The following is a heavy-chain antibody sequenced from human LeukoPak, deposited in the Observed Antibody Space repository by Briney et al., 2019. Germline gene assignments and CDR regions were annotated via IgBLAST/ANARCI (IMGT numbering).Heavy chain of an antibody. Sequence: SETLSLTCAVYGGSFSGYYWSWIRQPPGKGLEWIGEINHRGSTNYNPSLKSRVTISVDTSKNQFSPKLSSVTAADTAVYYRARGIYCSGGSCYRALSTWFDPWGQGTLVTVSS. D-gene: IGHD2-15*01. CDR1: GGSFSGYY. V-gene: IGHV4-34*01. CDR3: ARGIYCSGGSCYRALSTWFDP. CDR2: INHRGST. J-gene: IGHJ5*02.